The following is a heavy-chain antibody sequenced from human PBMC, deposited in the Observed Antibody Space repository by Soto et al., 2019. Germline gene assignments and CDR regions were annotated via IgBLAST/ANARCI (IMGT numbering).Heavy chain of an antibody. CDR3: ARGRGIQVVLPATHPFDY. CDR2: ISGSSNII. J-gene: IGHJ4*02. Sequence: PGGSLRLSCAASGFTFSSYSMYWVRQAPGKGLEWVSYISGSSNIIYYADSVKGRFTISRDNAKNSLYLQMHSLRAEDTAVYYCARGRGIQVVLPATHPFDYWGQGTQVTVSS. D-gene: IGHD2-2*01. CDR1: GFTFSSYS. V-gene: IGHV3-48*01.